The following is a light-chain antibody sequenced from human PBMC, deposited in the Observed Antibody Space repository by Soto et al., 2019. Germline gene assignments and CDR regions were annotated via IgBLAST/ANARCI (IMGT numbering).Light chain of an antibody. V-gene: IGKV1-5*01. CDR2: DAS. J-gene: IGKJ1*01. CDR3: QQYNSYSWT. CDR1: QGISTY. Sequence: DIQMTQSPSSLSASVGDRVTITCRASQGISTYLNCYQQKPGKAPKLLIYDASSLESGVPSRFSGSGSGTEFTLTISSLQPDDFATYYCQQYNSYSWTFGQGTKVDIK.